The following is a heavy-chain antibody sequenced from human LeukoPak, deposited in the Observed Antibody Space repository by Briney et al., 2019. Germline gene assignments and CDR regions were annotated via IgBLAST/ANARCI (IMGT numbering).Heavy chain of an antibody. D-gene: IGHD3-3*01. CDR1: GGSISSGSYY. Sequence: SQTLSLTRTISGGSISSGSYYWSWIRQPAGKGLEWIGRIYTSGSTNYNPSLKSRVTISVDTSKNQFSLKLSSVTAADTAVYYCARDKATDFWSGYASYDAFDIWGQGTMVTVSS. CDR2: IYTSGST. J-gene: IGHJ3*02. V-gene: IGHV4-61*02. CDR3: ARDKATDFWSGYASYDAFDI.